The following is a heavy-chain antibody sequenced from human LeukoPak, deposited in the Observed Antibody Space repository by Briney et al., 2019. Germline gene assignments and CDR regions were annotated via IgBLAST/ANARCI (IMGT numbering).Heavy chain of an antibody. D-gene: IGHD3-3*01. V-gene: IGHV3-7*01. CDR1: GFTFSTYW. Sequence: GGSLRLSCAASGFTFSTYWMTWVRQAPGKGLEWVANMKGDGSEIHYVDSVKGRFTISRDNAKNSLYLQMNYLRAEDTAVYYCARDYRYYDFWSGYYTDWGQGTLVTVSS. CDR3: ARDYRYYDFWSGYYTD. CDR2: MKGDGSEI. J-gene: IGHJ4*02.